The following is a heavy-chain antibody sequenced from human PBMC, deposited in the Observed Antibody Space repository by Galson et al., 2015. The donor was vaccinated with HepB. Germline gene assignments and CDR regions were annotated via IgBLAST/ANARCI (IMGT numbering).Heavy chain of an antibody. V-gene: IGHV3-73*01. CDR2: IRSKATNYAA. D-gene: IGHD6-13*01. CDR1: GFTFSGSA. CDR3: VRSGDFSGYSSR. Sequence: LSLSCAASGFTFSGSAIHWVRPASGRGPEWIGHIRSKATNYAALYVPSLKGRFTISRDDSKNMAYLHMRSLKTDDTAVYYCVRSGDFSGYSSRWGQGTLVTVSS. J-gene: IGHJ4*02.